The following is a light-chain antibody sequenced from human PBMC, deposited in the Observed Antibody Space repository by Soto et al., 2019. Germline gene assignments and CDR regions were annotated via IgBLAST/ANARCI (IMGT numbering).Light chain of an antibody. CDR2: EVS. Sequence: QSALTQPASVSGSPGQSITISCTGTSSDVGGYNYVSWYQQHPGKAPKLMIYEVSNRPSGVSNRFSGSKSGNTASLTISGLQAEDEADYYCSSYTSSSTLGALFGTGTKLTVL. V-gene: IGLV2-14*01. CDR1: SSDVGGYNY. CDR3: SSYTSSSTLGAL. J-gene: IGLJ1*01.